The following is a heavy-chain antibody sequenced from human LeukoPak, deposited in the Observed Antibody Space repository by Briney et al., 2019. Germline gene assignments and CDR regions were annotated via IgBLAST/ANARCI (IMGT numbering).Heavy chain of an antibody. Sequence: GGSLRLSCAASEFSVGSNYMTWVRQAPGKGLEWVSAISGSGGSTYYADSVKGRFTISRDNSKNTLYLQMNSLRAEDTAVYYCAKDGNEYYDILTGYYGAEYFQHWGQGTLVTVSS. D-gene: IGHD3-9*01. CDR1: EFSVGSNY. CDR3: AKDGNEYYDILTGYYGAEYFQH. CDR2: ISGSGGST. J-gene: IGHJ1*01. V-gene: IGHV3-23*01.